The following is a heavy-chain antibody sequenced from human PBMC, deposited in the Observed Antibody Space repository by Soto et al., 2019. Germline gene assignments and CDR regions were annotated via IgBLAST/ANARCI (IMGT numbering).Heavy chain of an antibody. V-gene: IGHV3-23*01. CDR1: GFTFSVYA. J-gene: IGHJ3*01. D-gene: IGHD2-8*01. CDR2: IGGAGSNI. CDR3: VKDFVSRNGVYDPFDV. Sequence: GGSLRLSCAASGFTFSVYAMTLVRQAPGKGLEWVSVIGGAGSNIYYADSVEGRFTVSRDDSKNTLYRRMDSLRVEDTAVYYCVKDFVSRNGVYDPFDVWGAGTMVTVS.